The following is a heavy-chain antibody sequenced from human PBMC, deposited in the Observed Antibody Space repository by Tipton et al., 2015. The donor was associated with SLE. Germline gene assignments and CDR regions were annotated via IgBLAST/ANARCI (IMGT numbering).Heavy chain of an antibody. CDR2: VSDSGST. V-gene: IGHV4-59*01. CDR1: GGSISSYY. J-gene: IGHJ1*01. Sequence: LRLSCTVFGGSISSYYWSWIRQPPGKGLEWIGYVSDSGSTRYNPSLKSRVSISLDTSNNQFSLKLSSVTAADTAVYYCVRVATPGIQYFHHWGQGTQVTVS. CDR3: VRVATPGIQYFHH. D-gene: IGHD2-21*02.